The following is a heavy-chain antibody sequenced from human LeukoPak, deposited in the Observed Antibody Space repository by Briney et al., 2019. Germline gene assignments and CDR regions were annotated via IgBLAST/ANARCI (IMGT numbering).Heavy chain of an antibody. CDR1: GGSFSGYY. J-gene: IGHJ4*02. CDR3: ARARGRYIDFLDY. V-gene: IGHV4-34*12. CDR2: FFYSGST. Sequence: SEPLSLTCAVYGGSFSGYYWGWIRQPPGKGLEWIVSFFYSGSTYYNPSLKSRVTISVDTSNNQFSLRLTSVTAADTAVYYCARARGRYIDFLDYWGQGTLITVSS. D-gene: IGHD3-9*01.